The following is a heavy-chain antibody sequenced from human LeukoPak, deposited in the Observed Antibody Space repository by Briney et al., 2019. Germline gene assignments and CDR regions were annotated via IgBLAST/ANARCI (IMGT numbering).Heavy chain of an antibody. J-gene: IGHJ6*02. V-gene: IGHV7-4-1*02. CDR2: IITNTGNP. CDR1: GYTFTSYD. Sequence: GASVKVSCKASGYTFTSYDINWVRQATGQGLEWMGWIITNTGNPTYAQGFTGRFVFSLDTSVSTAYLQISSLKAEDTAVYYCARDGRKNYYGSGSLNYYYGMDVWGQGTTVTVSS. D-gene: IGHD3-10*01. CDR3: ARDGRKNYYGSGSLNYYYGMDV.